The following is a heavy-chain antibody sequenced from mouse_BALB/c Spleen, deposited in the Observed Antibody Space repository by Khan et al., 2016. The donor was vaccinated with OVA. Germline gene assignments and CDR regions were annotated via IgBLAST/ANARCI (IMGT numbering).Heavy chain of an antibody. CDR1: GYSITRDYA. CDR3: ASELGRYYAMDY. J-gene: IGHJ4*01. Sequence: EVQLQESGPGLVKPSQSLSLTCTVTGYSITRDYAWNLIRQFPGNKLGWMAYISNSGSTSYNPSLKSRISITRDTSKNQFFLQLNSVTTEDTATYYCASELGRYYAMDYWGQGTSVTVSS. CDR2: ISNSGST. V-gene: IGHV3-2*02. D-gene: IGHD4-1*01.